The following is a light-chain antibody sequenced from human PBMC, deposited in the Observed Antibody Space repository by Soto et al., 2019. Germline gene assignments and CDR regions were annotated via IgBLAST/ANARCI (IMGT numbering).Light chain of an antibody. CDR1: SSDIGGYKY. CDR3: CSYTRRSTRV. J-gene: IGLJ2*01. Sequence: QSVLTQPASVSGSPGQSITISCTGTSSDIGGYKYVSWYQQHPGIAPKLMIYEVSNRPSGVSHRFSGSKSGNTASLTISGLHAEDEDDYYCCSYTRRSTRVFGGGTKLTVL. V-gene: IGLV2-14*01. CDR2: EVS.